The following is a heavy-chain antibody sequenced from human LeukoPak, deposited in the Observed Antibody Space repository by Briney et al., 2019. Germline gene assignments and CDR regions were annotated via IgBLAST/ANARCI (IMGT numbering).Heavy chain of an antibody. D-gene: IGHD3-10*01. CDR3: AKNGEVLSWFDP. J-gene: IGHJ5*02. Sequence: GRSLRLSCAASGFTFSRYGMHWVRQAPGKGLEWVAVIWYDETNKYYGESVKGRFTTSRDNSKNTLYLQMNRPRAEDTAVYSCAKNGEVLSWFDPWGQGTLVTVSS. CDR2: IWYDETNK. CDR1: GFTFSRYG. V-gene: IGHV3-33*06.